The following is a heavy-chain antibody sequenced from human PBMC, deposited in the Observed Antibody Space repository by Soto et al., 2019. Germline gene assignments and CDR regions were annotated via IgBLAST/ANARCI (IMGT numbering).Heavy chain of an antibody. CDR3: AKMAPPYSSSSYYYYYGMDV. CDR1: GGTFSSYA. D-gene: IGHD6-6*01. J-gene: IGHJ6*02. CDR2: ICGSGGST. V-gene: IGHV3-23*01. Sequence: SCKASGGTFSSYAMSWVRQAPGKGLEWVSAICGSGGSTYYADSVKGRFTISRDNSKNTLYLQMNSLRAEDTAVYYCAKMAPPYSSSSYYYYYGMDVWGQGTTVTVSS.